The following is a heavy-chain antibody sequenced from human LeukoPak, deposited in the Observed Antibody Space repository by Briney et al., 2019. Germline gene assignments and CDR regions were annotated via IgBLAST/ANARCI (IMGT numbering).Heavy chain of an antibody. Sequence: SETLSLTCTVSGGSLSPNYWSWIRQPPGKGLEWIGYIYFSGSTNYNPSLKSRVTISVDTSKNQFSLTLRSVTAADTAIYYCARDGYSGSDALWGQGTLVTVSS. V-gene: IGHV4-59*01. CDR2: IYFSGST. CDR1: GGSLSPNY. J-gene: IGHJ4*02. CDR3: ARDGYSGSDAL. D-gene: IGHD5-12*01.